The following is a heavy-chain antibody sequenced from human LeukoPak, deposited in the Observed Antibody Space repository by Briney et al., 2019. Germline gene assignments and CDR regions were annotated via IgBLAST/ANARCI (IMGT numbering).Heavy chain of an antibody. CDR3: ARDQAAPGYFDY. CDR2: IYYTGST. J-gene: IGHJ4*02. CDR1: GGSISSYY. V-gene: IGHV4-59*12. D-gene: IGHD6-6*01. Sequence: SETLSLTCTISGGSISSYYRSWIRQPPGKGLEWIGYIYYTGSTNHNPSLKSRVTISVDTSKNQFSLKLSSVTAADTAVYYCARDQAAPGYFDYWGQGTLVTVSS.